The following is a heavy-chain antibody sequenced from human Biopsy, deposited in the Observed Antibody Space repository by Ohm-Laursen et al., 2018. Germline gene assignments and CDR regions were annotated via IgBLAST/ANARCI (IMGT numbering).Heavy chain of an antibody. D-gene: IGHD5-12*01. J-gene: IGHJ6*02. V-gene: IGHV4-34*01. CDR3: ARGSGYFKLDV. Sequence: SQTLSLTWAVNGESSSGYFWNWIRQPPGKGLEWIGEINQSGSTKYNPSLKTRATLSADSSNSQFSLRLTSVTAADTAIYYCARGSGYFKLDVWGQGTTVTVSS. CDR2: INQSGST. CDR1: GESSSGYF.